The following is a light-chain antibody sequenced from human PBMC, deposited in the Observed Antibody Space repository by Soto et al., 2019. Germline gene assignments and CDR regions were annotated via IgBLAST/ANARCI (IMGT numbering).Light chain of an antibody. J-gene: IGKJ5*01. Sequence: EIVFTQSPATLSLSPGERATLSCRASQSVSTYLAWYQQKPGQAPRLLIYDASNRATGIPARFSGSGSGTDFTLTISSLEPEDFATYYCQQADSFPITFGQGTRLEIK. CDR3: QQADSFPIT. CDR2: DAS. CDR1: QSVSTY. V-gene: IGKV3-11*01.